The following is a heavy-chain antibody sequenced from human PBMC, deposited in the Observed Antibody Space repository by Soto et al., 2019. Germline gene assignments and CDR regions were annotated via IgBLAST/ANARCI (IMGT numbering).Heavy chain of an antibody. CDR2: IYYSGST. CDR3: ARGGRRSPGMDV. J-gene: IGHJ6*02. V-gene: IGHV4-30-4*01. CDR1: GGSINSGDYY. Sequence: SETLSLTCTVSGGSINSGDYYWSWIRQPPGKGLKWIGYIYYSGSTYYNPSLKSRITISVDTSKNQFSLKLSSVTAADTAVYYCARGGRRSPGMDVWGQGTTVTVSS.